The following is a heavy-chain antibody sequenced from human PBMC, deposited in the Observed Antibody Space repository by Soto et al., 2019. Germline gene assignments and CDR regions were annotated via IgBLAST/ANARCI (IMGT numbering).Heavy chain of an antibody. Sequence: EVQLVESGGGLVQPGGSLRLSCAASGFTFSNYWMTWVRQAPGKGLEWVANINQDGSEKYDVDSVKGRFTISRDNAKISVYLQMNNLRAEDTAIFYCATYICSTTACHGGFDYWGQGTPVTVSS. CDR2: INQDGSEK. V-gene: IGHV3-7*01. D-gene: IGHD2-2*01. CDR1: GFTFSNYW. J-gene: IGHJ4*02. CDR3: ATYICSTTACHGGFDY.